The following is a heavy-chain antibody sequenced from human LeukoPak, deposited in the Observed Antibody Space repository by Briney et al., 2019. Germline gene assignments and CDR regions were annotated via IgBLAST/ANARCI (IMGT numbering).Heavy chain of an antibody. CDR1: GGTFSSYA. CDR2: IIPIFGTA. Sequence: ASVKVSCKASGGTFSSYAISWVRQAPGQGLEWMGGIIPIFGTANYAQKFQGRVTITADEPTSTAYMELSSLRSEDTAVYYCARVKEGITKDTFDIWGQGTMVTVSS. V-gene: IGHV1-69*13. J-gene: IGHJ3*02. CDR3: ARVKEGITKDTFDI. D-gene: IGHD3-10*01.